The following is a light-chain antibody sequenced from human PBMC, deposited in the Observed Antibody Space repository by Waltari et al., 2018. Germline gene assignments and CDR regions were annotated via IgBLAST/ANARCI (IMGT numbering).Light chain of an antibody. CDR1: QSIGRW. V-gene: IGKV1-5*03. Sequence: EIQMTQSPSALSASVVDTVIVTCRASQSIGRWLAWYQQKPGKAPKLLIFEASNLETGVPSRFSGSGSETDFTLTISSLQPDDFATYYCQQYNDYLGTFGQGTRVEIK. CDR2: EAS. CDR3: QQYNDYLGT. J-gene: IGKJ1*01.